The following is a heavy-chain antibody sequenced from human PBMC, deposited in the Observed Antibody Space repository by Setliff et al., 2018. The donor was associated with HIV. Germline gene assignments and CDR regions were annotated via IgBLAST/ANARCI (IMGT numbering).Heavy chain of an antibody. CDR1: GFTFSSYA. V-gene: IGHV3-30*04. Sequence: HPGGSLRLSCSASGFTFSSYAMHWVRQAPGKGLEWMALISDDGSGKRYAESVKGRFTISRDNSKNTLYLQMNSLRTEDTAVYFCARATFGMDVWGQGTAVTVSS. CDR3: ARATFGMDV. D-gene: IGHD3-16*01. J-gene: IGHJ6*02. CDR2: ISDDGSGK.